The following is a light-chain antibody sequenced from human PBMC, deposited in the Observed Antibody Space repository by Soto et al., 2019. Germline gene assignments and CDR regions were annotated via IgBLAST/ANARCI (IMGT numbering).Light chain of an antibody. Sequence: QSVLTQPASVSGSPGQSITISCTGSSSDVGTYDLVSWYQHHPGAAPKLMIYEATRRPSGISNRFSGSKSGNTASLTISGIQAEDEADYYCCSFAGSNSWVFGGGTQLTVL. V-gene: IGLV2-23*01. J-gene: IGLJ3*02. CDR2: EAT. CDR3: CSFAGSNSWV. CDR1: SSDVGTYDL.